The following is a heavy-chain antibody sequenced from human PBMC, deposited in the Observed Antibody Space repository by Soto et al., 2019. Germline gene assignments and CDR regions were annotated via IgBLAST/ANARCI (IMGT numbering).Heavy chain of an antibody. CDR2: IYPGDSDT. J-gene: IGHJ4*02. V-gene: IGHV5-51*01. D-gene: IGHD2-15*01. Sequence: GESLKISCKGSGYSFTSYWIGWVRQMPGKGLEWMGIIYPGDSDTRYSPSFQGQVTTSADKSISTAYLQWSSLKASDTAMYYCARGLVAATDGFHYWGQGTLVTVSS. CDR1: GYSFTSYW. CDR3: ARGLVAATDGFHY.